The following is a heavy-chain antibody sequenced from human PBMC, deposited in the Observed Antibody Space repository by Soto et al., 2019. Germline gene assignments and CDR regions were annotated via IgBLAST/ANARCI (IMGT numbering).Heavy chain of an antibody. CDR1: VYSFTSYW. J-gene: IGHJ6*02. CDR2: IDPSDSYT. V-gene: IGHV5-10-1*01. D-gene: IGHD3-16*02. CDR3: ASVKRGGMDV. Sequence: PGESLKISCKGSVYSFTSYWISWVRQMPGKGLEWMGRIDPSDSYTNYSPSFQGHVTISADKSISTAYLQWSSLKASDTAMYYCASVKRGGMDVWGQGTTVTVSS.